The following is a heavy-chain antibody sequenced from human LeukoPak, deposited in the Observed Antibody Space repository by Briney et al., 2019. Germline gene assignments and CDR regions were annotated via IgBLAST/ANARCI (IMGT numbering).Heavy chain of an antibody. Sequence: SATLSLTCTVSAGSINSGGYFWTWVRQHPGEGLEWIGYIWNSGNSYYNPSLSSRVIISADSSKSTFSLKLSSVTAADTAVYYCARYHCGSTYCPGVDFYGQGTLVTVSS. J-gene: IGHJ4*02. CDR3: ARYHCGSTYCPGVDF. V-gene: IGHV4-31*03. D-gene: IGHD2-2*01. CDR2: IWNSGNS. CDR1: AGSINSGGYF.